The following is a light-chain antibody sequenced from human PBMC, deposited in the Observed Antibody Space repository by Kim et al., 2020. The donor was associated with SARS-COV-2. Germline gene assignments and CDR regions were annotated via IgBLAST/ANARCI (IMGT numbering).Light chain of an antibody. Sequence: DIVMTQTPLSSPVSLGQPASISCRSSQSLVYNNGNTYLSWLQQRPGQPPRLLIYNISVRFSGVPDRFSGSGAGTDFTLKISRVEAEDVGVYYCVQGTQFPYSVGQGTKLEI. J-gene: IGKJ2*01. CDR3: VQGTQFPYS. CDR2: NIS. V-gene: IGKV2-24*01. CDR1: QSLVYNNGNTY.